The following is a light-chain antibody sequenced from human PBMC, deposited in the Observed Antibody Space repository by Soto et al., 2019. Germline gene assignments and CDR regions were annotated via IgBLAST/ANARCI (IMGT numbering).Light chain of an antibody. CDR3: ATWDDSLNGVV. Sequence: QSALTQPPSASGTPGQRVSISCSGGSSNIGTNTVNWYQHLPGTAPKLLIFSNDERPSGVPDRFSGSKSGTSASLAISGLQSDDEADYYCATWDDSLNGVVFGGATKVTVL. CDR2: SND. CDR1: SSNIGTNT. J-gene: IGLJ2*01. V-gene: IGLV1-44*01.